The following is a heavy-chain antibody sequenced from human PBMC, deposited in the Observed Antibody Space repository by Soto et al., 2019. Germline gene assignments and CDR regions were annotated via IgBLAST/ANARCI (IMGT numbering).Heavy chain of an antibody. CDR2: IIPIFGTA. D-gene: IGHD2-8*01. V-gene: IGHV1-69*13. J-gene: IGHJ4*02. CDR3: ARDITYCTNGVCPSFGY. Sequence: SVKVSWKASGGSFSSYAISWVRQAPGQGLEWMGGIIPIFGTANYAQKFQGRVTITADESTSTAYMELSSLRSEDTAVYYCARDITYCTNGVCPSFGYWGQRTLVTVSS. CDR1: GGSFSSYA.